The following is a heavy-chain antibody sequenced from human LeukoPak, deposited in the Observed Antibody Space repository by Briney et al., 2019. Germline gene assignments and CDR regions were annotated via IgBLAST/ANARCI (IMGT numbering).Heavy chain of an antibody. J-gene: IGHJ4*02. D-gene: IGHD6-6*01. V-gene: IGHV4-38-2*01. Sequence: SETLSLTCAVSGYSISSGYYWGWIRQPPGKGLEWIGSIYHSGSTYYNPSLKSRVTISVDTSKNQFSLKLSSVTAADTAVYYCARQGGGAARVFDYWGQGTLVTASS. CDR2: IYHSGST. CDR3: ARQGGGAARVFDY. CDR1: GYSISSGYY.